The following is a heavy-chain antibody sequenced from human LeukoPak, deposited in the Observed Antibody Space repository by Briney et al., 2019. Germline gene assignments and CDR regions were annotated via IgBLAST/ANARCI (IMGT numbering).Heavy chain of an antibody. Sequence: SQTLSVTCALSGDSVSTNSAAWNWIRQPPSRGLEWLGRTYYRSKWYHDYAPSVQSRITINPDTSKNQFSLHLNSVTPEDTAVYYCARGNRDFDSWSQGTLVTVSS. J-gene: IGHJ5*01. V-gene: IGHV6-1*01. CDR1: GDSVSTNSAA. CDR2: TYYRSKWYH. D-gene: IGHD2-21*02. CDR3: ARGNRDFDS.